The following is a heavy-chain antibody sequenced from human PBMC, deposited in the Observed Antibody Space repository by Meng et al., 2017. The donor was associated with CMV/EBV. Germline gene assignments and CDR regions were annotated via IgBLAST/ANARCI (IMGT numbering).Heavy chain of an antibody. Sequence: SETLSLTCAVYGGSFSGYHWSWIRQPPGKGLEWIGEINHSGSTNYNPALKSRVTISVDTSKNQFSLKLSSVTAADTAVYYCARGKVDIVNWGQGTLVTVSS. J-gene: IGHJ4*02. V-gene: IGHV4-34*01. CDR2: INHSGST. CDR1: GGSFSGYH. CDR3: ARGKVDIVN. D-gene: IGHD5-12*01.